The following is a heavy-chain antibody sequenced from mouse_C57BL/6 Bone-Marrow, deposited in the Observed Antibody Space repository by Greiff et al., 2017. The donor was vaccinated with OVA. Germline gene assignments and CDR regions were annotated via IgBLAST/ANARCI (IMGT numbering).Heavy chain of an antibody. CDR2: IYPRSGNT. CDR3: ARSGRRTTVVARYFDY. CDR1: GYTFTSYG. V-gene: IGHV1-81*01. Sequence: VMLVESGAELARPGASVKLSCKASGYTFTSYGISWVKQRTGQGLEWIGEIYPRSGNTYYNEKFKGKATLTADKSSSTAYMELRSLTSEDSAVYFCARSGRRTTVVARYFDYWGQGTTLTVSS. D-gene: IGHD1-1*01. J-gene: IGHJ2*01.